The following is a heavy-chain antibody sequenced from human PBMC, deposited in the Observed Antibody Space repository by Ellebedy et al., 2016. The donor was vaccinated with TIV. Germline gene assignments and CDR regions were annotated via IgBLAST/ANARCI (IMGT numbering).Heavy chain of an antibody. Sequence: GESLKISCTASGFTFGDYAMSWFRQAPGKGLEWVGFIRSKAYGGTTESAASVKGRFTISRDDSKSIAYLQMNSLKTEETAVYYCTRDLPGGGRDVWGQGTTVIVSS. CDR1: GFTFGDYA. J-gene: IGHJ6*02. CDR3: TRDLPGGGRDV. CDR2: IRSKAYGGTT. V-gene: IGHV3-49*03. D-gene: IGHD1-14*01.